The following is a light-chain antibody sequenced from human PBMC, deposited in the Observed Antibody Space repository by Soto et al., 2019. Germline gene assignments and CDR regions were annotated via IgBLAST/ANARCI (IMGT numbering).Light chain of an antibody. CDR3: QHHNSYPRT. CDR1: QGISSY. CDR2: AAS. Sequence: DIQLTQSPSFLSASVGDRVTITCRASQGISSYLAWYQQKPGKDPKLLIYAASTLQGGVPSRFSGSGSGTEFTLTISSLQPEDFATYYCQHHNSYPRTFGGGTKVEIK. V-gene: IGKV1-9*01. J-gene: IGKJ4*01.